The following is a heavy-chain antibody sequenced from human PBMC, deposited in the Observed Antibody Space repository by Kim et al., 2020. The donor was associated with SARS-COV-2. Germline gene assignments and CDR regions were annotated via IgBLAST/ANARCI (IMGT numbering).Heavy chain of an antibody. CDR1: GGSFSGYY. CDR3: ARRLGRYDPTRGSGMVV. V-gene: IGHV4-34*01. Sequence: SETLSLTCAVYGGSFSGYYWSWIRQPPGKGLEWIGEINHSGSTNFNPSLKSRVTISVDTSKNQFSLKLSSVTAADTAVYYCARRLGRYDPTRGSGMVVWGQGTTVTVSS. J-gene: IGHJ6*02. D-gene: IGHD3-16*01. CDR2: INHSGST.